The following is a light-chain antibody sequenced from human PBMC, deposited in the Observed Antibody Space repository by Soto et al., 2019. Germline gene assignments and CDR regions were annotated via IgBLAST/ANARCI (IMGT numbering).Light chain of an antibody. V-gene: IGKV3-11*01. Sequence: EIVLTQSPATLSLSPGERATLSCRASQTVSRHFAWYQQKPGQAPRLLISDIYNRATGIPARFSGSGSGTDCTLTISSLEPEDSAVYYCQQRSNWPRNTFGQGTKLEIK. CDR3: QQRSNWPRNT. CDR1: QTVSRH. CDR2: DIY. J-gene: IGKJ2*01.